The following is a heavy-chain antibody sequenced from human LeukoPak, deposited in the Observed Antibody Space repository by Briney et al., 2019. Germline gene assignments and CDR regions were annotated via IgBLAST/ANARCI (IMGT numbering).Heavy chain of an antibody. D-gene: IGHD6-13*01. V-gene: IGHV4-34*01. CDR3: ARGGIVTAGTKWLNY. J-gene: IGHJ4*02. Sequence: SETLSLTCAVYGGSFSGYYWSWIRQPPGKGLEWIGEINHSGSTNYNPSLKSRVTISVDTSKSQFSLKLNSVTAADTAVCFCARGGIVTAGTKWLNYWGQGTLVTVSS. CDR2: INHSGST. CDR1: GGSFSGYY.